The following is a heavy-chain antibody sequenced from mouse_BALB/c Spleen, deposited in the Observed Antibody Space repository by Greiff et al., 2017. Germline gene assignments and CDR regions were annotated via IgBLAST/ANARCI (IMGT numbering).Heavy chain of an antibody. CDR1: GYTFTSYW. CDR2: IYPGNSDT. Sequence: VQLQQSGPELVKPGALVKISCKASGYTFTSYWMHWVKQRPGQGLEWIGAIYPGNSDTSYNQKFKGKAKLTAVTSTSTAYMELSSLTNEDSAVYYCTRTFGYGMDYWGQGTSVTVSS. D-gene: IGHD1-1*01. J-gene: IGHJ4*01. CDR3: TRTFGYGMDY. V-gene: IGHV1-5*01.